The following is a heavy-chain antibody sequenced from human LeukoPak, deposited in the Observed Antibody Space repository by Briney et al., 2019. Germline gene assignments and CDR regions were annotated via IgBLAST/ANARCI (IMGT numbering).Heavy chain of an antibody. D-gene: IGHD6-19*01. CDR1: GFTFDDYA. CDR2: INWNSGTM. Sequence: PGRSLRLSCAASGFTFDDYAMHWVRQAPGKGLEWVSGINWNSGTMGYADSVKGRFTISRDNAKNSLYLQMNSLRTEDTALYYCAKAVRSAWYEGFDYWGQGTLVTVSS. V-gene: IGHV3-9*01. CDR3: AKAVRSAWYEGFDY. J-gene: IGHJ4*02.